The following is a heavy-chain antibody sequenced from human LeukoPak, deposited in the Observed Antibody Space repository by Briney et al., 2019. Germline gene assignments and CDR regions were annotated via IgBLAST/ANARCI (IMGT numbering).Heavy chain of an antibody. CDR3: ALWGYDSSGYYQSLVY. CDR1: GGSISSSRYY. J-gene: IGHJ4*02. CDR2: IYYSGST. Sequence: SETLSLTCTVSGGSISSSRYYWGWIRQPPGKGLEWIGSIYYSGSTYNNPSLKSRVTISVDTSKNQFSLKLSSVTAADTAVYYCALWGYDSSGYYQSLVYWGQGTLVTVSS. D-gene: IGHD3-22*01. V-gene: IGHV4-39*07.